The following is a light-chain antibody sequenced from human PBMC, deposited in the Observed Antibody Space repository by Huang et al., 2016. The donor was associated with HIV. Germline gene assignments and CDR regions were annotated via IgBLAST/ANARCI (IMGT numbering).Light chain of an antibody. CDR3: QQRSKWPIT. V-gene: IGKV3-11*01. J-gene: IGKJ5*01. Sequence: EIVLTQSPATLSLSPGERATLSCRTSQSFDNYLVWYQQRPGQAPRLLIYDTSYRAAGSPARVSGSGSGTDFTLTMSSLEPEDFAVYFCQQRSKWPITFGQGTRLEIK. CDR1: QSFDNY. CDR2: DTS.